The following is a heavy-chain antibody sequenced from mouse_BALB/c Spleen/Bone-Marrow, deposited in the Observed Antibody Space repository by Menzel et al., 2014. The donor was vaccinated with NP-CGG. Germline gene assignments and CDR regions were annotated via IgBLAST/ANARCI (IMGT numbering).Heavy chain of an antibody. J-gene: IGHJ3*01. CDR1: GFTFSSYG. D-gene: IGHD2-4*01. V-gene: IGHV5-6-3*01. CDR3: ARDNYYDYDGFAY. Sequence: EVMLVESGGGLVQPGGSLKISCAASGFTFSSYGMSWVRQTPGKRLDLVATINSNGGSTYYPDSVKGRFTISRDNAKNTLYLQMSSLKSEDTAMYYCARDNYYDYDGFAYWGQGTLVTVSA. CDR2: INSNGGST.